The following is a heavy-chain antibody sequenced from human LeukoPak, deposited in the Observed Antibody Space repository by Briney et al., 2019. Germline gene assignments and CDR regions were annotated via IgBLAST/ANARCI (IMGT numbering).Heavy chain of an antibody. J-gene: IGHJ6*02. D-gene: IGHD6-13*01. CDR3: ARAGIAAAYGMDV. CDR2: VKSYNGNT. Sequence: GASVKLSCKASGYTFSSYGISWVRQAPGQRLEWMGWVKSYNGNTNYAQIFQGRVTMTTDTSTRTAYMELRSLRSDDTAVYYCARAGIAAAYGMDVWGPGTAVTVSS. CDR1: GYTFSSYG. V-gene: IGHV1-18*01.